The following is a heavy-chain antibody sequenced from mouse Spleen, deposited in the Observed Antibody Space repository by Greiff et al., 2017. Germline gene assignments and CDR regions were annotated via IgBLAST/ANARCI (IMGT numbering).Heavy chain of an antibody. J-gene: IGHJ4*01. CDR3: ARKGAYDGYYDAMDY. CDR1: GYTFTIYW. V-gene: IGHV1-50*01. D-gene: IGHD2-3*01. Sequence: QVQLQQPGAELVKPGASVKLSCKASGYTFTIYWMQWVKERPGQGLEWIGEIDPSDSYTNYNQKFKGKATLTVDTSSITAYMQLSSLTSEDSAVYYWARKGAYDGYYDAMDYWGQGTSVTVSS. CDR2: IDPSDSYT.